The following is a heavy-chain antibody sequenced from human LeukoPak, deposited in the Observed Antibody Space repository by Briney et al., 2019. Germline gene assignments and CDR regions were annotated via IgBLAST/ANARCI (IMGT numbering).Heavy chain of an antibody. CDR1: GFTFSSNA. D-gene: IGHD5-24*01. J-gene: IGHJ4*02. CDR3: AGRDGYNSDFDY. Sequence: GGSLRLSCAASGFTFSSNAMSWVRQAPGKGLEWVADLSGRGSSADYADSVKGRFTISRDNSEKTLFLQMNSLRAGDTAVYYCAGRDGYNSDFDYWGQGTLVTVSS. V-gene: IGHV3-23*01. CDR2: LSGRGSSA.